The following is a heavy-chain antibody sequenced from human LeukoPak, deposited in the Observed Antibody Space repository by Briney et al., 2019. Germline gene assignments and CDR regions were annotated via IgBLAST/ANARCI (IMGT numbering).Heavy chain of an antibody. CDR3: ARTGNPATGDY. CDR1: GFTFSSYA. V-gene: IGHV3-23*01. J-gene: IGHJ4*02. CDR2: ISGSGGST. Sequence: GGSLRLSCAASGFTFSSYAMSWVRQAPGKGPEWVSDISGSGGSTYYADSVKGRFTISRDNSKNTLYLQMNSLRAEDTAVYYCARTGNPATGDYWGQGTLVTVSS. D-gene: IGHD1-1*01.